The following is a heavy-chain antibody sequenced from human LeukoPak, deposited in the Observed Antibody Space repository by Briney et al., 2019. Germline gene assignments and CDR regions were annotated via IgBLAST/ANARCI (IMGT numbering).Heavy chain of an antibody. Sequence: QAGGSLRLSCAASGFTFSSYAMSWVRQAPGKGLEWVSGVSGSGGRTNYADSVKGRFTISRDNSKNTLYLQMNSLRAEDTAVYYCAKRVPSRGSDVWGQGTMVTVSS. J-gene: IGHJ3*01. CDR1: GFTFSSYA. D-gene: IGHD3-10*01. CDR3: AKRVPSRGSDV. V-gene: IGHV3-23*01. CDR2: VSGSGGRT.